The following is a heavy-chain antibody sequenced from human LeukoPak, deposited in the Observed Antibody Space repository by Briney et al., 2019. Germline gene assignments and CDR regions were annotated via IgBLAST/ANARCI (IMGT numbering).Heavy chain of an antibody. CDR1: GGSFSGYY. CDR2: IYSGGST. Sequence: ETLSLTCAVYGGSFSGYYWSWVRQAPGKGLEWVSVIYSGGSTYYADSVKGRFTISRDNSKNTLYLQMNSLRAEDTAVYYCAREVGPFHQLDYWGQGTLVTVSS. V-gene: IGHV3-53*01. CDR3: AREVGPFHQLDY. J-gene: IGHJ4*02. D-gene: IGHD5-24*01.